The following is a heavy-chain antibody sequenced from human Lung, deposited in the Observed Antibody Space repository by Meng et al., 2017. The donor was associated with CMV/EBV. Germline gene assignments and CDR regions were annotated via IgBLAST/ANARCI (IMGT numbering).Heavy chain of an antibody. CDR1: GFTFDDYA. CDR2: INWNGGST. CDR3: ARVWQQLEYYFDY. J-gene: IGHJ4*02. V-gene: IGHV3-20*04. Sequence: GGFLRLXCAASGFTFDDYAMSWVPQVPGKGLEWVSGINWNGGSTRYVDSVKGRFTISRDNAKNSLYLQMNSLRAEDTAFYYCARVWQQLEYYFDYWGQGALVTVSS. D-gene: IGHD6-13*01.